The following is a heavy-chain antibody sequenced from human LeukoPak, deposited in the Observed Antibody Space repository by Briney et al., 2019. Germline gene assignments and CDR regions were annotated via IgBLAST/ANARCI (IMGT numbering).Heavy chain of an antibody. D-gene: IGHD2-15*01. V-gene: IGHV5-51*01. J-gene: IGHJ4*02. CDR1: GYSFTSYW. CDR3: ARLRKDSNPAPRAKYYFDY. CDR2: IYPGDSDT. Sequence: GGSLKISRKGSGYSFTSYWIGWVRQMPGKGLEWMGIIYPGDSDTRYSPSFQGQVTISADKSISTAYLQWSSLKASDTAMYYCARLRKDSNPAPRAKYYFDYWGQGTLVTVSS.